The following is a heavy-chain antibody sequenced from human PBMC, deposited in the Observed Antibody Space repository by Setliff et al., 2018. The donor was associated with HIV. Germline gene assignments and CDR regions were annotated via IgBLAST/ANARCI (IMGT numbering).Heavy chain of an antibody. Sequence: GESLTISCAASGFTFSSSSMNWVRQTPGKGLEWVSSISSSSSYIYYADSLKGRFTISRDNAKNSLFLQMNSLRAEDTAVYYCARAGTNFYDSGGLYYFDYWGQGTLVTVSS. J-gene: IGHJ4*02. CDR2: ISSSSSYI. CDR3: ARAGTNFYDSGGLYYFDY. CDR1: GFTFSSSS. V-gene: IGHV3-21*01. D-gene: IGHD3-22*01.